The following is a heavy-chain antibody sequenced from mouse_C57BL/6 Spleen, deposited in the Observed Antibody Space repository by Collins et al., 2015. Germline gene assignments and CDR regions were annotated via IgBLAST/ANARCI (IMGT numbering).Heavy chain of an antibody. CDR2: IDPNSGGT. CDR1: GYTFTSYW. D-gene: IGHD2-1*01. Sequence: QVQLQQPGAELVKPGASVKLSCKASGYTFTSYWMHWVKQRPGRGLEWIGRIDPNSGGTKYNEKFKSKATLTVDKPSSTAYMQLSSLTSEDSAVYYCARGSRNYASYFDVWGTGTTVTVSS. CDR3: ARGSRNYASYFDV. J-gene: IGHJ1*03. V-gene: IGHV1-72*01.